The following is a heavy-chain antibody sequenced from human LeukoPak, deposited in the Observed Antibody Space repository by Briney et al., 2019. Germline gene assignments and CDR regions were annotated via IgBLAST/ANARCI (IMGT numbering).Heavy chain of an antibody. Sequence: GGSLRLSCAASGFTFSSYSMNWVRQAPGKGLEWVASISSSSGYINYADSVKGRFTVSRDNAKNSLYLQMNSLRAEDTALYYCAKDITGEGSSWYVDYWGQGTLVTVSS. J-gene: IGHJ4*02. CDR1: GFTFSSYS. CDR3: AKDITGEGSSWYVDY. CDR2: ISSSSGYI. V-gene: IGHV3-21*04. D-gene: IGHD6-13*01.